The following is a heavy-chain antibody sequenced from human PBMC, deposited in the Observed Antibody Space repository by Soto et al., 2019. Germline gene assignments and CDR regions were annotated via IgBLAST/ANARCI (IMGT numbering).Heavy chain of an antibody. Sequence: GGSLRLSCAASGFTFSIYSFNWVLQAPGKGLEWVSYISRTGGTIFYADSVRGRFTIARDSAENSLYLQMNSLRDEDTAVYYCARDRGGTYSNDGFFDYWGLGTLVTVSS. CDR2: ISRTGGTI. V-gene: IGHV3-48*02. J-gene: IGHJ4*02. D-gene: IGHD1-26*01. CDR1: GFTFSIYS. CDR3: ARDRGGTYSNDGFFDY.